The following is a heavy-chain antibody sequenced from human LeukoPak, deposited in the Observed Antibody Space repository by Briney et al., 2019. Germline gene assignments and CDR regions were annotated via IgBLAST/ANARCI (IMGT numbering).Heavy chain of an antibody. CDR2: ISSSSSYI. V-gene: IGHV3-21*01. CDR3: ARAGRWLQSYYSDY. Sequence: GGSLRLSCAASGFTFSSYSMNWVRQAPGKGLEWVSSISSSSSYIYYADSVKGRFTISRDNAKNSLYLQMNSLRAEDTAVYYCARAGRWLQSYYSDYWGQGTLVTVSS. CDR1: GFTFSSYS. J-gene: IGHJ4*02. D-gene: IGHD5-24*01.